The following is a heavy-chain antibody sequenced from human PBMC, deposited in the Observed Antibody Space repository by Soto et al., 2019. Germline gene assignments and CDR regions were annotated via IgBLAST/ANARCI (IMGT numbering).Heavy chain of an antibody. CDR1: GGSISSFF. Sequence: SETLSLTCTVSGGSISSFFWSWVRQPPGKGLEWIGYIYYSGRTNYNPSLKSRVPISVDTSKNQFSLRLSSVTAADTAVYYCAKPMVRGVINAFNIWGQGTMVTVSS. V-gene: IGHV4-59*08. CDR2: IYYSGRT. CDR3: AKPMVRGVINAFNI. D-gene: IGHD3-10*01. J-gene: IGHJ3*02.